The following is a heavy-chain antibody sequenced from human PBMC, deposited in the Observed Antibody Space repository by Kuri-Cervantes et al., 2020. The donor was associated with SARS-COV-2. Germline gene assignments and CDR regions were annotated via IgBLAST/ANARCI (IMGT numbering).Heavy chain of an antibody. J-gene: IGHJ6*02. CDR3: TTVGCSGGSCYYYYYGTDV. CDR2: ISGSGGST. CDR1: GFTFSSYA. D-gene: IGHD2-15*01. V-gene: IGHV3-23*01. Sequence: GESLKISCAASGFTFSSYAMSWVRQAPGKGLEWVSAISGSGGSTYYADSVKGRFTISRDNSKNTLYLQMNSLKTEDTAVYYCTTVGCSGGSCYYYYYGTDVWGQGTTVTVSS.